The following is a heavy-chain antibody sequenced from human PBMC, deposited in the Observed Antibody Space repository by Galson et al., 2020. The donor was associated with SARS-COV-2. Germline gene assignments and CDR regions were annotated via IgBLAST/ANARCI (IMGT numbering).Heavy chain of an antibody. D-gene: IGHD3-10*02. Sequence: GGSLRLSCAASGFTFDAYTLNWVRQAPGKGLEWVSSISSSFTYIYYADSMKGRFSISRDNARNTLYLEMNSLRVEDTGVYYCARDASWAMFAMDVWGQGTTVAVSS. CDR2: ISSSFTYI. CDR1: GFTFDAYT. J-gene: IGHJ6*02. V-gene: IGHV3-21*06. CDR3: ARDASWAMFAMDV.